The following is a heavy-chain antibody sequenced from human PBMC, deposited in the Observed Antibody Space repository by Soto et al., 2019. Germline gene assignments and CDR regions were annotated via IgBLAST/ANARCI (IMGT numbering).Heavy chain of an antibody. CDR2: IYYSGST. D-gene: IGHD1-1*01. CDR3: AREIQTGTTPYFDS. V-gene: IGHV4-31*03. J-gene: IGHJ4*02. Sequence: SETLSLTCSVSGGSISSGDYYWSWIRHHPGKGLEWIGNIYYSGSTHYNPSLKSRVSISVDTSKNQFSLKLNSVTAADSAVYYCAREIQTGTTPYFDSWGQGTLVTVSS. CDR1: GGSISSGDYY.